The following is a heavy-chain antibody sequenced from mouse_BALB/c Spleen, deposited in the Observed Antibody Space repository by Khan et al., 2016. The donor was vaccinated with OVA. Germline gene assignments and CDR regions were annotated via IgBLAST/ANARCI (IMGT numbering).Heavy chain of an antibody. Sequence: EVELVESGGGLVKPGGSLKLSCAASGFAFSSYDMSWVRQTPEKRLEWVAIINNGGSYTNYPDSVKGRFTISRDNAKNTLYLQVSSLRSEDTALYYCARHGGFNPYDAMDCGGQGTSVTVSS. CDR2: INNGGSYT. CDR3: ARHGGFNPYDAMDC. J-gene: IGHJ4*01. CDR1: GFAFSSYD. V-gene: IGHV5-9*02.